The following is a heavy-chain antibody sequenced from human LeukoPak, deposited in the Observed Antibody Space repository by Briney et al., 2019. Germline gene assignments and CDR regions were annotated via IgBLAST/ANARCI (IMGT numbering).Heavy chain of an antibody. Sequence: SQTLSLTCTVSGGSISSGDYYWSWIRQPPGKGVEWIGYIYYSGSTYYNPSLKSRVTISVDTSKNQFSLKLSSVTAADTAVYYCARTMVRGVIIDYWGQGTLVTVSS. CDR2: IYYSGST. V-gene: IGHV4-30-4*01. CDR1: GGSISSGDYY. CDR3: ARTMVRGVIIDY. D-gene: IGHD3-10*01. J-gene: IGHJ4*02.